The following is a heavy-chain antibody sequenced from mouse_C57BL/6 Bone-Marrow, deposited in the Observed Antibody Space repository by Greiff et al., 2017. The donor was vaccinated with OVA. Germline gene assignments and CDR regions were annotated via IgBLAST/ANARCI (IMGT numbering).Heavy chain of an antibody. CDR3: ASGRHFDY. CDR2: IYPGDGDT. Sequence: VQLQQSGPELVKPGASVKISCKASGYAFSSSWMNWVKQRPGKGLEWIGRIYPGDGDTNYNGKFKGKATLTADKSSSTAYMQLSSLTSEDSAVYFCASGRHFDYWGQGTTLTVSS. V-gene: IGHV1-82*01. J-gene: IGHJ2*01. CDR1: GYAFSSSW.